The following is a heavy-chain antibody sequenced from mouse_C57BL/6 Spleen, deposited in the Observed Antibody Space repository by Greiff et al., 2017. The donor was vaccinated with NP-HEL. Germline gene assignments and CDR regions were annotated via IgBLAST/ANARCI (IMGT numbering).Heavy chain of an antibody. J-gene: IGHJ1*03. V-gene: IGHV1-18*01. Sequence: VQLQQSGPELVKPGASVKIPCKASGYTFTGYNMDWVKQSHGKSLEWIGDINPNNGGTIYNQKFKGKATLTVDKSSSTAYMELRSLTSEDTAVYYCARDYGSSYWYFDVWGTGTTVTVSS. CDR2: INPNNGGT. CDR1: GYTFTGYN. D-gene: IGHD1-1*01. CDR3: ARDYGSSYWYFDV.